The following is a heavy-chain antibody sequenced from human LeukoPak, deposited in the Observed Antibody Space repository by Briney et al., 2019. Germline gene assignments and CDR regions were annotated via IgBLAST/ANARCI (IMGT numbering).Heavy chain of an antibody. V-gene: IGHV1-46*01. CDR2: INPSGGST. CDR3: ATGLDYDYVWGSYPRGV. J-gene: IGHJ4*02. CDR1: GYTFTSYY. Sequence: ASVKVSCKASGYTFTSYYMHWVRQAPGQGLEWMGIINPSGGSTSYAQKFQGRVTMTRDTSTSTVYMELSSLRSEDTAVYYCATGLDYDYVWGSYPRGVWGQGTLVTVSS. D-gene: IGHD3-16*02.